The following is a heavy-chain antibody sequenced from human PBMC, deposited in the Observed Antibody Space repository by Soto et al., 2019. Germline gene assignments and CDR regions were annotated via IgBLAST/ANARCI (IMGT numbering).Heavy chain of an antibody. CDR3: TKEKSVMNSGYDAFDV. CDR2: ISSSGSAI. CDR1: GFTFSSYE. Sequence: GGSLRLSCAASGFTFSSYEMDWVRQAPGKGLEWVAYISSSGSAIYYADSVKGRFIISRDNAESSLYLQMNSLRAEDTAVYYCTKEKSVMNSGYDAFDVWGQGTMVTVSS. J-gene: IGHJ3*01. V-gene: IGHV3-48*03. D-gene: IGHD5-12*01.